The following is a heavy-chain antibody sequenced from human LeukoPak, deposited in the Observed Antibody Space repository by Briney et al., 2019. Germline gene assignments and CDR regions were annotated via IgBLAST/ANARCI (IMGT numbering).Heavy chain of an antibody. Sequence: ASVKVSCKASGYTFTSYDIQWVRQATGQGLEWLGWMNPNSGHTVYTQKFQGKVAITMDTSIGTAYLEVKFLTSEDTAVYYCARDFAGSMGYWGQGTLVTVSS. V-gene: IGHV1-8*01. CDR3: ARDFAGSMGY. CDR2: MNPNSGHT. CDR1: GYTFTSYD. J-gene: IGHJ4*02. D-gene: IGHD3-10*01.